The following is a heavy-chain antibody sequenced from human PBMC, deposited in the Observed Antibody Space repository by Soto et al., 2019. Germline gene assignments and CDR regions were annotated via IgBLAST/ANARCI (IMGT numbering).Heavy chain of an antibody. CDR1: GFTFTGYW. CDR3: AKHEGYCSTTTCSNFDY. CDR2: IYPGDSDT. V-gene: IGHV5-51*01. J-gene: IGHJ4*02. Sequence: GESLKISCKGSGFTFTGYWIAWVRQMPGKGLEWMGIIYPGDSDTSYSPSFQGQVTISADKSINTAYLHWSSLKASDTAIYYCAKHEGYCSTTTCSNFDYWGQGTLVTVSS. D-gene: IGHD2-2*01.